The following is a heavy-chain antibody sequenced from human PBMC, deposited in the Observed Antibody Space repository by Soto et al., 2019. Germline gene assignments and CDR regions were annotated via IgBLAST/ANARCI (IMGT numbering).Heavy chain of an antibody. CDR3: ARDRKQWSGFDY. CDR1: GFTFSSYA. D-gene: IGHD6-19*01. Sequence: QVQLVESGGGVVQPGRSLRLSCAASGFTFSSYAMHWVRQAPGKGLEWVAVISYDGSNKYYADSVKGRFTISRDNSKNTLYLQMNSLRAEDTAVYYCARDRKQWSGFDYWGQGTLVTVSS. CDR2: ISYDGSNK. J-gene: IGHJ4*02. V-gene: IGHV3-30-3*01.